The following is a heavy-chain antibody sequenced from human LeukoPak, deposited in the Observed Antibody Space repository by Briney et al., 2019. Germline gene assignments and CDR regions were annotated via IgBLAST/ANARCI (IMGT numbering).Heavy chain of an antibody. J-gene: IGHJ4*02. D-gene: IGHD3-16*01. V-gene: IGHV3-23*01. CDR2: ISGSGGST. Sequence: GGSLRLSCAASGFTFSSYAMSWVRQAPGKGLEWVSAISGSGGSTYYADSVKGRFTISRDNSKNTLYLQMNSLRAEDTAVYYCAKVPGFIMITFGGVMDYFDYWGQGTLVTVSS. CDR1: GFTFSSYA. CDR3: AKVPGFIMITFGGVMDYFDY.